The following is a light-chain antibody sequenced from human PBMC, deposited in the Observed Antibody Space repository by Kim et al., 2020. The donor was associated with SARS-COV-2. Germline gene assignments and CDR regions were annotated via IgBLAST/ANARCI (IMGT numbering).Light chain of an antibody. CDR2: DVS. Sequence: GQPVTISCTGTSRDVGGYNYVSWYQQHPGKAPKLMIYDVSKRPSGVPDRFSGSKSGNTASLTVSGLQAEDEADYYCCSYAGSYTYVFGTGTKVTVL. CDR3: CSYAGSYTYV. V-gene: IGLV2-11*01. CDR1: SRDVGGYNY. J-gene: IGLJ1*01.